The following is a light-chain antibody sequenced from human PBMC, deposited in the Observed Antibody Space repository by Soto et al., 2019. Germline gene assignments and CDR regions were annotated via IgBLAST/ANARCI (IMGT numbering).Light chain of an antibody. CDR3: QQYHNWWT. J-gene: IGKJ1*01. V-gene: IGKV3D-15*01. CDR2: GAS. CDR1: QSVSNSY. Sequence: IQMTQSPATLSVSPGERATLSCRASQSVSNSYLAWYQQKPGQAPRLLMYGASNRATGIPDRFSGSGSGTEFTLTISSLQSEDFAVYYCQQYHNWWTFGQGTKVDIK.